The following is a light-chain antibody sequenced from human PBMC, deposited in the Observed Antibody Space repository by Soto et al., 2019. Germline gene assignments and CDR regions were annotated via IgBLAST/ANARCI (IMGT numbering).Light chain of an antibody. CDR1: SSNIGNNY. CDR3: GTWDSSLSAGVV. CDR2: ENN. V-gene: IGLV1-51*02. J-gene: IGLJ2*01. Sequence: QSVLTQPPSVSAAPGQKVTISCSGSSSNIGNNYVSWYRQLPGTAPKLLIYENNKRPSGIPDRFSGSKSGTSATLGITGLQTGDEADYYCGTWDSSLSAGVVFGGGTKVTVL.